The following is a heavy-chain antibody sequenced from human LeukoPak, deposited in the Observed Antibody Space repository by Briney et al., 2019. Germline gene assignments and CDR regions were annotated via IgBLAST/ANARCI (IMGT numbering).Heavy chain of an antibody. J-gene: IGHJ4*02. CDR3: ARDNYGSGSYYRGGTFDY. D-gene: IGHD3-10*01. V-gene: IGHV3-21*01. CDR1: GFTFSSYS. Sequence: GGSLRLSCAASGFTFSSYSMNWVRQAPGKGLEWVSSISSSSSYIYYADSVKGRFTISRDNAKNSLYLQMNSLSAEDTAVYYCARDNYGSGSYYRGGTFDYWGQGTLVTVSS. CDR2: ISSSSSYI.